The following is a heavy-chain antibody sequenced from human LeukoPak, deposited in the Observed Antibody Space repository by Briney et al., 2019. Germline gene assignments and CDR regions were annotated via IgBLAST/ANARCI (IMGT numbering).Heavy chain of an antibody. CDR3: ASTINYYDSSGYYDY. CDR1: GGTFSSYA. CDR2: IIPIFGTA. V-gene: IGHV1-69*13. J-gene: IGHJ4*02. D-gene: IGHD3-22*01. Sequence: SVKVSCKASGGTFSSYAISWVRQAPGQGLEWMGGIIPIFGTANYAQKFQGRVTITADESTSTAYMELSSLRSEDTAVYYCASTINYYDSSGYYDYWGQGTLVTVSS.